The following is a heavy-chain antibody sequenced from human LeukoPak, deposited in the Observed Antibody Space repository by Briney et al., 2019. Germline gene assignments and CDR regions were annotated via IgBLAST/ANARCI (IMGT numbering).Heavy chain of an antibody. Sequence: ASVKVSCKASGYTFTSYGISWVRQAPGQGLEWMGWMNPNSGNTGYAQKFQGRVTMTRNTSISTAYMELSSLRSEDTAVYYCATGVLRYFDWLSKGDAFDIWGQGTMVTVSS. V-gene: IGHV1-8*02. CDR2: MNPNSGNT. CDR3: ATGVLRYFDWLSKGDAFDI. J-gene: IGHJ3*02. D-gene: IGHD3-9*01. CDR1: GYTFTSYG.